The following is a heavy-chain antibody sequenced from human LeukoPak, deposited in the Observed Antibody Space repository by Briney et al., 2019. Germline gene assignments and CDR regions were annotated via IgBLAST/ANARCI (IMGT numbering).Heavy chain of an antibody. V-gene: IGHV4-59*01. J-gene: IGHJ4*02. D-gene: IGHD3-22*01. CDR3: ARVDDTSGIDY. CDR2: IHYTGST. CDR1: GGSISSYY. Sequence: SETLSLTCTVSGGSISSYYWTWIRQPPGEGLEWIGYIHYTGSTNYNPSLESRVSISVDTSNKYFFLKLRSVTAADTAVYYCARVDDTSGIDYWGQGTLVTVSS.